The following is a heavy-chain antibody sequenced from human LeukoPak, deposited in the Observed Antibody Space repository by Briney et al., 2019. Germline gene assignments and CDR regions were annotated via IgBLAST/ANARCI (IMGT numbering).Heavy chain of an antibody. CDR1: GGSFSGYY. CDR2: INHSGST. Sequence: PSETLSLTCAVYGGSFSGYYWSWIRQPPVKGLEWIGEINHSGSTNYNPSLKSRVTISVDTSKNQFSLKLSSVTAADTAVYYCATAGGYSYGFAFDYWGQGTLVTVSS. J-gene: IGHJ4*02. CDR3: ATAGGYSYGFAFDY. D-gene: IGHD5-18*01. V-gene: IGHV4-34*01.